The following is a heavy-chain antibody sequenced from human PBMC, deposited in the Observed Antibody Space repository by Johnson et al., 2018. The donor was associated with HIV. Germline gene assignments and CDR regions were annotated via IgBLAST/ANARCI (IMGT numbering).Heavy chain of an antibody. CDR2: VNSDGSSL. CDR3: ARTTLRFLDRGDDAFDI. CDR1: GFTVSDNY. Sequence: VQLVESGGGLAEPGRSLRLSCEASGFTVSDNYMTWVRQAPGKGLVWVSRVNSDGSSLSYADSVKGRFTISRDNSKNTMYLQMNSLRAEDTAVYYCARTTLRFLDRGDDAFDIWGQGTMVTVSS. J-gene: IGHJ3*02. D-gene: IGHD3-3*01. V-gene: IGHV3-74*02.